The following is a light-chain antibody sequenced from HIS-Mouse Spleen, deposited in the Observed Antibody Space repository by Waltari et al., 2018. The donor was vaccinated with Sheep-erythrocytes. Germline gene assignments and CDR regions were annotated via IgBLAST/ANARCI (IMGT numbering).Light chain of an antibody. CDR3: QQRSNWPPLT. J-gene: IGKJ4*01. Sequence: EIVLTQSPATLSWSPGERATLSCRASQSVSSYLAWYQQKPGQAPRLLIEDASNRATGIPARFSGSVSGTDFTLTSSSLEPEDFAVYYCQQRSNWPPLTFDGGTKVGIK. CDR2: DAS. CDR1: QSVSSY. V-gene: IGKV3-11*01.